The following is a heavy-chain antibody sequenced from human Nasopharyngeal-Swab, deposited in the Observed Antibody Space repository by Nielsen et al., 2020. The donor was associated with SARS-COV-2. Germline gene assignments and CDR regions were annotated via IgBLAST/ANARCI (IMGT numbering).Heavy chain of an antibody. CDR3: ARINDFWSGYFYY. V-gene: IGHV1-3*01. D-gene: IGHD3-3*01. CDR1: GYTFTSYG. J-gene: IGHJ4*02. CDR2: INAGNGNT. Sequence: ASVKVSCKASGYTFTSYGISWVRQAPGQRLEWMGWINAGNGNTKYSQKFQGRVTITRDTSASTAYMELSSLRSEDTAVYYCARINDFWSGYFYYWGQGTLVTVSS.